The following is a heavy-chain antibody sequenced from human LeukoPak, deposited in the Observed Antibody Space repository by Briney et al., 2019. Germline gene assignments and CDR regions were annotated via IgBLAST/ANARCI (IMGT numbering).Heavy chain of an antibody. Sequence: GGSLRLSCAASGFTFSSYGIHWVRQAPGKGLEWVAVIWYDGSNKYYAASVKGRFTISRDNSKNTLYLQMNSLRAEDTAVYYCAKADKWLVPASWGQGTLVTVSS. D-gene: IGHD6-19*01. CDR3: AKADKWLVPAS. CDR1: GFTFSSYG. CDR2: IWYDGSNK. J-gene: IGHJ5*02. V-gene: IGHV3-33*06.